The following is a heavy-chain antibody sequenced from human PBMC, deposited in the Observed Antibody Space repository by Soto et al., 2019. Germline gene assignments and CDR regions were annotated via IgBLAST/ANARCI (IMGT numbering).Heavy chain of an antibody. J-gene: IGHJ6*02. CDR2: INHSGST. CDR3: ARRSTYYYGSGSYRHYYYGMDV. Sequence: PSETLSLTCAVYGGSFSGYYWGWIRRPPGKGLEWIGEINHSGSTNYNPSLKSRVTISVDTSKNQFSLKLSSVTAADTAVYYCARRSTYYYGSGSYRHYYYGMDVWGQGTTVTVS. CDR1: GGSFSGYY. D-gene: IGHD3-10*01. V-gene: IGHV4-34*01.